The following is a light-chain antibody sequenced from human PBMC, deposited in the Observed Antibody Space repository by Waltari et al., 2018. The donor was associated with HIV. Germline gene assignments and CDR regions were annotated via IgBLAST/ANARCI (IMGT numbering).Light chain of an antibody. CDR2: YND. J-gene: IGLJ2*01. V-gene: IGLV1-36*01. Sequence: QSVLPQPPSVSEPPRQRVTISCPGTYPNIGNQPVNWYQQVPGKPPRLLIYYNDLLSSGFSDRFSGSKSGTSASLAISVLQSEDEADYYCATWDDILNGPVFGGGTKLTVL. CDR3: ATWDDILNGPV. CDR1: YPNIGNQP.